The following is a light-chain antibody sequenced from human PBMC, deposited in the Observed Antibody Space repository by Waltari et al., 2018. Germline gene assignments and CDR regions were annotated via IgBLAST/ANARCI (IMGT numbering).Light chain of an antibody. V-gene: IGLV2-14*01. CDR1: SSDVGGFNF. CDR3: ISYTATKTLV. Sequence: QSALTQPASVSGSPGQSITISCTGTSSDVGGFNFVSWSQQHPGKPPKLIIYEVHNRPSGVSTRFSGSKSGYTASLTISGLQPGDEADYYCISYTATKTLVFGGGTKLTVL. CDR2: EVH. J-gene: IGLJ2*01.